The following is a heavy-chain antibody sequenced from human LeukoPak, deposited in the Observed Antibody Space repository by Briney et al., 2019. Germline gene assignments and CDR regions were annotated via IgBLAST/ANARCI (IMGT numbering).Heavy chain of an antibody. V-gene: IGHV4-39*01. D-gene: IGHD2-2*01. CDR3: ARQLGYCSSTSCYADKLDY. J-gene: IGHJ4*02. CDR1: GGSISSYY. Sequence: SETLSLTCTVSGGSISSYYWSWIRQPPGKGLEWIGSIYYSGSTYYNPSLKSRVTISVDTSKNQFSLKLSSVTAADTAVYYCARQLGYCSSTSCYADKLDYWGQGTLVTVSS. CDR2: IYYSGST.